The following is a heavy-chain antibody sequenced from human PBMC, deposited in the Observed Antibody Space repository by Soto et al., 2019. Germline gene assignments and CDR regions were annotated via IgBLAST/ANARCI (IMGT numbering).Heavy chain of an antibody. D-gene: IGHD6-6*01. J-gene: IGHJ4*02. CDR1: SGSFSGYY. Sequence: SETLSLTCSIYSGSFSGYYWSWIRQPPGKGLEWIGEISQSGNTNYSPSLKSRVSISIDTSKKQFSLNLASVSAADTAVYYCARAPKVSGSSQTRPDFWGQGTLVNVSS. V-gene: IGHV4-34*01. CDR2: ISQSGNT. CDR3: ARAPKVSGSSQTRPDF.